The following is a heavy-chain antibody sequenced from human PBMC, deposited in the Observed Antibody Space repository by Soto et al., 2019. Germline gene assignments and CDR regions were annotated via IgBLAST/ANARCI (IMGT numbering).Heavy chain of an antibody. Sequence: QVQLQESGPGLVKPSETLSLTCAVSGASIRSYHWSWIRQPAGKGLEWIGRMQHTGNTNYNPTLKSRVTRSVDTSKNHISLKMTSVTAADTAVYFCAKDVSSRRWFDPGGQGILVIVSS. CDR2: MQHTGNT. J-gene: IGHJ5*02. CDR1: GASIRSYH. D-gene: IGHD3-16*01. V-gene: IGHV4-4*07. CDR3: AKDVSSRRWFDP.